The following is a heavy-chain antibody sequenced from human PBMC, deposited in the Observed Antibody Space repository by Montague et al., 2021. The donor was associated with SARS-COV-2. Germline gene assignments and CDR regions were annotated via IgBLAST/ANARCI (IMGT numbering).Heavy chain of an antibody. J-gene: IGHJ6*03. CDR1: CPWTGSWNSG. V-gene: IGHV4-39*01. CDR2: IYYRGSK. D-gene: IGHD2-2*01. Sequence: SETLSLTCPVSCPWTGSWNSGSDRKGHTPEQQLGSLGRIYYRGSKSYNPSLKSRVTISIDTSKNQFSLELSSVTAADTAVYYCARHTVFCTSTSCFQEPPLYFYMDVWGKGTTVTVSS. CDR3: ARHTVFCTSTSCFQEPPLYFYMDV.